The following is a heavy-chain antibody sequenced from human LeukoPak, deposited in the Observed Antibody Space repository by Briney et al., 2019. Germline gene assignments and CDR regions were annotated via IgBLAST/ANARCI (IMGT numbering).Heavy chain of an antibody. CDR2: INPNSGGT. CDR3: AREKRLAGSRGGFDP. CDR1: GYTFTGYY. Sequence: ASVKVSCKASGYTFTGYYMHWVRQAPGQGLEWMGWINPNSGGTNFAQKFQGRVTMTRDTSISTAYMELSRLRSDDTAVYYCAREKRLAGSRGGFDPWGQGTLVTVSP. V-gene: IGHV1-2*02. J-gene: IGHJ5*02. D-gene: IGHD3-10*01.